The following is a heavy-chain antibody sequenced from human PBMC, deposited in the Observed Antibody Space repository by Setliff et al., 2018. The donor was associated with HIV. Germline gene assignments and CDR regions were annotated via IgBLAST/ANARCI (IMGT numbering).Heavy chain of an antibody. Sequence: ASVKVSCKASGGTFSDFRITWVRQAPGQGLEWMGEITPFVGITNYAQKFQGRVTISADESTATAYIELSSLTSQDTAVYYCARDKGIREAASLDYWGQGSQVTVSS. CDR2: ITPFVGIT. CDR3: ARDKGIREAASLDY. CDR1: GGTFSDFR. J-gene: IGHJ4*02. V-gene: IGHV1-69*10. D-gene: IGHD6-13*01.